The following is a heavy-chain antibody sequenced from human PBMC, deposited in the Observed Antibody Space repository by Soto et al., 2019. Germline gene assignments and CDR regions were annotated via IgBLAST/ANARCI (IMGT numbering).Heavy chain of an antibody. CDR2: IYHSGST. V-gene: IGHV4-4*02. J-gene: IGHJ5*02. Sequence: SGTLSLNCAISGGSISSSNWWSWVRQPPGKGLEWIGEIYHSGSTNYNPSLKSRVTISVDKSKNQFSLNLSSVTAADTAVYYCASSLRWNGFGPWGQGTLVTF. CDR3: ASSLRWNGFGP. CDR1: GGSISSSNW.